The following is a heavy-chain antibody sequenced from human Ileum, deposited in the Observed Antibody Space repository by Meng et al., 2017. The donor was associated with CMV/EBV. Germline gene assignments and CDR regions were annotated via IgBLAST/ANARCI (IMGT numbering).Heavy chain of an antibody. D-gene: IGHD3-16*01. V-gene: IGHV1-46*01. CDR1: GGTFSSYA. J-gene: IGHJ5*02. CDR3: ATAIDYVGFDP. Sequence: SCKASGGTFSSYAISWVRQAPGQGLEWMGIINPSGGSTSYAQKFQGRVTMTRDTSTSTVYMELSSLRSEDTAVYYCATAIDYVGFDPWGQGTLVTVSS. CDR2: INPSGGST.